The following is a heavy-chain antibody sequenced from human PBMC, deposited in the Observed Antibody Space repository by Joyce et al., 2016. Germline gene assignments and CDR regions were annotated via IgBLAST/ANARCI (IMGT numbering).Heavy chain of an antibody. CDR2: INPKRGGT. J-gene: IGHJ4*02. CDR3: ARDDTANFGIFYFDS. V-gene: IGHV1-2*02. CDR1: GYSFTEYY. D-gene: IGHD3-3*02. Sequence: VQLVQSGAEMQKPRASVQVSCRASGYSFTEYYIHWVRQAPGQGPEWMGGINPKRGGTKYAQGFEGRVTGTRDTSISAAYMELTRLTSDETAVYYCARDDTANFGIFYFDSWGQGTPVTVS.